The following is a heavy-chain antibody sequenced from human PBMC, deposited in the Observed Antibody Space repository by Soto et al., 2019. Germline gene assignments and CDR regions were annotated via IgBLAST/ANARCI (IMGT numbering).Heavy chain of an antibody. CDR3: AKVSSSWYAGFFDL. D-gene: IGHD6-13*01. V-gene: IGHV3-23*01. CDR2: LSVIGCSI. J-gene: IGHJ4*02. Sequence: GGSLRLSCTASGFTFSRHAMTWVRQAPGKGFEWFSGLSVIGCSIYYADSVKGRFTFFRDNSMNTLYLQMNTLRAEDTVIYYCAKVSSSWYAGFFDLWGQGTLVTVSS. CDR1: GFTFSRHA.